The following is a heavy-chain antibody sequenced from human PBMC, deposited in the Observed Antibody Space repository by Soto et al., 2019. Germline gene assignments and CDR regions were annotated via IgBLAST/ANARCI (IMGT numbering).Heavy chain of an antibody. CDR3: ARHTPYYYDSSGYHPQGAFDI. D-gene: IGHD3-22*01. CDR2: IYYSGST. Sequence: PSETLSLTCTVSGGSISSYYWSWIRQPPGKGLEWIGYIYYSGSTYYNPSLKSRVAISVDTSKNQFSLKLSSVTAADTAVYYCARHTPYYYDSSGYHPQGAFDIWGQGTMVTVAS. J-gene: IGHJ3*02. CDR1: GGSISSYY. V-gene: IGHV4-59*04.